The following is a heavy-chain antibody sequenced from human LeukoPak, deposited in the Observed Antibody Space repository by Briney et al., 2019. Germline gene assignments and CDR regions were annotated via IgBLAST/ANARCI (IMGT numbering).Heavy chain of an antibody. V-gene: IGHV1-2*02. CDR3: ARSSDYSNYIIDY. J-gene: IGHJ4*02. D-gene: IGHD4-11*01. CDR2: INPNSGGI. Sequence: GASVKVSCKASGYTLTGYYMHWVRQAPGQGLEWMGWINPNSGGINYAQKFQGRVTMTRDTSMSTAYMEVTRLTSDDTAVYFCARSSDYSNYIIDYWGQGTLVTVSS. CDR1: GYTLTGYY.